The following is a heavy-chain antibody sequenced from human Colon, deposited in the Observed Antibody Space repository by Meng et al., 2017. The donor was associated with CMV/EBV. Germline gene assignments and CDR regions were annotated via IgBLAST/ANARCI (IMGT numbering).Heavy chain of an antibody. V-gene: IGHV3-7*03. CDR2: IKQDGSEK. D-gene: IGHD2-2*01. CDR3: AKDVVVVPAASSYYYGMDV. J-gene: IGHJ6*02. CDR1: GFTFTSYW. Sequence: GESLKISCAASGFTFTSYWMSWVRQAPGKGLEWVANIKQDGSEKQYVDSVKGRFTLSRDNARNSLSLQMNSLRAEDTAVYYCAKDVVVVPAASSYYYGMDVWGQGTTVTVSS.